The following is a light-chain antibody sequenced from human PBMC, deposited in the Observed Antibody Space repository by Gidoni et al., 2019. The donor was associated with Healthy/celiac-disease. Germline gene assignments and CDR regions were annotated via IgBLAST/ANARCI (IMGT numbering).Light chain of an antibody. J-gene: IGLJ2*01. CDR3: SSYTSSSTHVV. CDR2: DVS. V-gene: IGLV2-14*01. CDR1: SSDVGGYNY. Sequence: QSALTPPASVSGSPGQSITISCTGTSSDVGGYNYVSWYQQHPGQAPKLMIYDVSNRPSGVSNRFSGSKSGNTASLTISGLQAEDEADYYCSSYTSSSTHVVFGGGTKLTVL.